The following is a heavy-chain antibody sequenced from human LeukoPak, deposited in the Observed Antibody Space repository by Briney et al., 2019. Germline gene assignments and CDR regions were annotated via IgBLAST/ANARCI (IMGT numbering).Heavy chain of an antibody. V-gene: IGHV1-2*02. CDR2: INPNSGGT. J-gene: IGHJ5*02. Sequence: ASVKVSCKASGYTFTGYYMHWVRQAPGQGLEWMGWINPNSGGTNYAQKFQGRVTMTRDTSISTAYMELSRLRSDDTAVYYCARRMGFGDHNWFDPWGQGTLVTVSS. D-gene: IGHD3-10*01. CDR3: ARRMGFGDHNWFDP. CDR1: GYTFTGYY.